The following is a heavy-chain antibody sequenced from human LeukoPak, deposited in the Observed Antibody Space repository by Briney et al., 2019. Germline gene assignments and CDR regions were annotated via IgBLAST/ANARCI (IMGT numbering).Heavy chain of an antibody. CDR2: IYHSGST. D-gene: IGHD6-6*01. V-gene: IGHV4-38-2*02. CDR3: ARGRSIAARQVDY. CDR1: GYSISSGYY. Sequence: SETLSLTCTVSGYSISSGYYWGWIRQPPGKGLEWIGSIYHSGSTYYNPSLKSRVTISVDTSKNQFSLKLSSVTAADTAVYYCARGRSIAARQVDYWGQGTLVTVSS. J-gene: IGHJ4*02.